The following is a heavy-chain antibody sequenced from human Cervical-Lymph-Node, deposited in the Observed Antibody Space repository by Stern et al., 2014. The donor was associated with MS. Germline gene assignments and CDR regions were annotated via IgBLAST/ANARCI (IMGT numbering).Heavy chain of an antibody. CDR1: GFSLNTRGVA. D-gene: IGHD3-10*01. CDR3: AHRRGVFGFYP. V-gene: IGHV2-5*02. CDR2: FYWDDDK. Sequence: QITLKESGPTVVQPTQTLTLTCTFSGFSLNTRGVAVGWIRQPPGKALEWLALFYWDDDKRYSPSLKPRLTITKDTSKNQVVLTLTNVDPLDTGTYYCAHRRGVFGFYPWGQGALVTVSS. J-gene: IGHJ5*02.